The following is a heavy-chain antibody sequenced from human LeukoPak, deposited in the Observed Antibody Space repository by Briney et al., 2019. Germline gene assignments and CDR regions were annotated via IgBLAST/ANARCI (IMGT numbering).Heavy chain of an antibody. V-gene: IGHV1-8*01. CDR3: ARFRGYYFRWFDP. Sequence: ASVNVSFKASGYTFTSYDINWVRQATGQGLEWMGWMNPNSGNTGYAQKFQGRVTMTRNTSISTAYMELSSLRSEDTAVYYCARFRGYYFRWFDPWGQGTLVTVSS. D-gene: IGHD3-22*01. CDR1: GYTFTSYD. J-gene: IGHJ5*02. CDR2: MNPNSGNT.